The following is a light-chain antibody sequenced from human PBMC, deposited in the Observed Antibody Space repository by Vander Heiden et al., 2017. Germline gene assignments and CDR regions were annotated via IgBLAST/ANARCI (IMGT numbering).Light chain of an antibody. J-gene: IGKJ1*01. V-gene: IGKV3-11*01. Sequence: EIVLTQSPATLSLSPGERATLSCRASQSVSSYLAWYQQKPGQAPRLLIYDASNRANGIPDRFSGSGSGTDFTLTSSSLEPEDFAVYYLQQRSNPWTFGQGTKVEIK. CDR3: QQRSNPWT. CDR1: QSVSSY. CDR2: DAS.